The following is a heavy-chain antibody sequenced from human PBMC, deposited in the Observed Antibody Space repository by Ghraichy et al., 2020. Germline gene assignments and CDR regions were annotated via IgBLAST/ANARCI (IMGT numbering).Heavy chain of an antibody. J-gene: IGHJ6*02. Sequence: GGSLRLSCAVSGFTLSDYSINWVRQAPGKGLEWISYITSSGKFISYADSVKGRFTVSRDNAKKTLYLQMNSLRGEDTAVYYCARASAVVRFYYYAAMDVWGQGTVVTVSS. CDR1: GFTLSDYS. CDR3: ARASAVVRFYYYAAMDV. V-gene: IGHV3-48*01. D-gene: IGHD4-23*01. CDR2: ITSSGKFI.